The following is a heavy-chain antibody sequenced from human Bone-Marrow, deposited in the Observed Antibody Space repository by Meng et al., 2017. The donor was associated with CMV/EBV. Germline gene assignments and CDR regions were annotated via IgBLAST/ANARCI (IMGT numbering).Heavy chain of an antibody. Sequence: GSLRLSCTVSGGSISSSSYYWGWIRQPTGKGLEWIGSIYYSGSTYYNPSLKSRVTISVDTSKNQFPLNLSSVTAADTAVYYCAREKRAGYCSSTSCYTRGFDSIDYWGQGTLVTVSS. J-gene: IGHJ4*02. V-gene: IGHV4-39*06. CDR3: AREKRAGYCSSTSCYTRGFDSIDY. CDR1: GGSISSSSYY. D-gene: IGHD2-2*02. CDR2: IYYSGST.